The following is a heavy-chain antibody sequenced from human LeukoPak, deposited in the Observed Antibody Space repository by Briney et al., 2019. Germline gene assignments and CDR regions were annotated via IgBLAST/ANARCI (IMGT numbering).Heavy chain of an antibody. CDR2: IYYSGST. CDR3: ASRCGGDCSTGGY. D-gene: IGHD2-21*01. V-gene: IGHV4-61*01. J-gene: IGHJ4*02. Sequence: SETLSLTCTVSGGSVSSGSYYWSWIRQPPGKGLEWIGYIYYSGSTNYNPSLKSRVTISVDTTKNQFSLKLSSVTAADTAVYYCASRCGGDCSTGGYWGQGTLVTVSS. CDR1: GGSVSSGSYY.